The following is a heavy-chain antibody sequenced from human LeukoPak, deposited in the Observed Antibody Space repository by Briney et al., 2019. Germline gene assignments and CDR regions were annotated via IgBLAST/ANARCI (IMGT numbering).Heavy chain of an antibody. CDR2: ISYDGSNK. CDR3: ARDTYCSGGSCYSLWAGYYYYYGMDV. CDR1: GFTFSSYA. D-gene: IGHD2-15*01. J-gene: IGHJ6*02. V-gene: IGHV3-30*04. Sequence: EGSLRLSCAASGFTFSSYAMHWVRQAPGKGLEWVAVISYDGSNKYYADSVKGRFTISRDNSKNTLYLQMNSLRAEDTAVYYCARDTYCSGGSCYSLWAGYYYYYGMDVWGQGTTATVSS.